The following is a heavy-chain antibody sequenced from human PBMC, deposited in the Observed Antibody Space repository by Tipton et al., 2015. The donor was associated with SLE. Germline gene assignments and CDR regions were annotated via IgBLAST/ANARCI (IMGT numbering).Heavy chain of an antibody. D-gene: IGHD2-21*01. J-gene: IGHJ4*02. CDR2: IYYSGST. CDR1: GGSINSHY. Sequence: TLSLTCTVSGGSINSHYWSWIRQPPGKGLEWIGYIYYSGSTNYNPSLKSRLTISVDTSKNQFSLRLTSVTAADTAVYYCARGKISWAVFVVKNYFDAWGRGTLVTVSS. V-gene: IGHV4-59*11. CDR3: ARGKISWAVFVVKNYFDA.